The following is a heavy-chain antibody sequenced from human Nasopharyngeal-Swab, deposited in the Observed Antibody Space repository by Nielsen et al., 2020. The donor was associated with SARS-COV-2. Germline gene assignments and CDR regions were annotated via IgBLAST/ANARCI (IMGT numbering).Heavy chain of an antibody. CDR1: GFTLSRYT. D-gene: IGHD6-6*01. CDR3: ARDHYSSSSGPSNFDY. J-gene: IGHJ4*02. Sequence: GESLQISCGDSGFTLSRYTMSWVRQAPGRGLEWVSAITGSGDATNYADSVKGRFTISRDNSKNTLYLQMNSLRVEDTAVYYCARDHYSSSSGPSNFDYWGQGTLVTVSS. V-gene: IGHV3-23*01. CDR2: ITGSGDAT.